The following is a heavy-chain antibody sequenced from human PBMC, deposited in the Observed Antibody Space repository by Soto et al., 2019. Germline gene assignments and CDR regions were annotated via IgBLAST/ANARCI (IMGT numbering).Heavy chain of an antibody. CDR2: ISSDGYNK. CDR1: RFAFISYG. V-gene: IGHV3-30-3*01. Sequence: PVGSVRLSCEGSRFAFISYGMHWVRHAPGKGLEWVALISSDGYNKDYTDSVKGRFTASRENSENSLYLQMNSLPTEDTAVYYCATLGWGKAFDYWGQGKLVTVSS. D-gene: IGHD7-27*01. J-gene: IGHJ4*02. CDR3: ATLGWGKAFDY.